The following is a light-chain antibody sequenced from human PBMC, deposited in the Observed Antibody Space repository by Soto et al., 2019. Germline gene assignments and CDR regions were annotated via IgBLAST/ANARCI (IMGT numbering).Light chain of an antibody. J-gene: IGKJ3*01. CDR3: MQALQAPWT. Sequence: DIVMTQSPLSLPVTPGEPASISCRSSQSLLHSSGYTYLDWYLQKPGQSPQLLIYLGSNRASGVPDRFSGSGSGTDFTLKISRVEAEDVGVYYCMQALQAPWTFGPGTRVDIK. CDR2: LGS. V-gene: IGKV2-28*01. CDR1: QSLLHSSGYTY.